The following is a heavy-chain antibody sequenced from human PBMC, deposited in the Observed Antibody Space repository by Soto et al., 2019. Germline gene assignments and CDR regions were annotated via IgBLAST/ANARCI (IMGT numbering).Heavy chain of an antibody. V-gene: IGHV1-69*04. Sequence: GAPAKVSCKASGGTINSYSISWVRQAPGQGLEWMGRIIPIPGITNYAQKFQGRVTITADESTSTAYMELSSLRSEDTAVYYCARGTSTVVTQFDYWGQGTLVTVSS. CDR2: IIPIPGIT. CDR1: GGTINSYS. J-gene: IGHJ4*02. CDR3: ARGTSTVVTQFDY. D-gene: IGHD4-17*01.